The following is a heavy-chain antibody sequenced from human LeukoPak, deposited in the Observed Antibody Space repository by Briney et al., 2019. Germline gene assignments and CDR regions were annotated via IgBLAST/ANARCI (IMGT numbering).Heavy chain of an antibody. J-gene: IGHJ4*02. CDR3: AREDDYRNVGIFDY. CDR2: IYSGGST. D-gene: IGHD4-11*01. V-gene: IGHV3-53*01. CDR1: GFSVSSNY. Sequence: PGGSLRLSCAASGFSVSSNYMSWVRQAPGKGLEWVSVIYSGGSTYYADSVKGRFTISRDNSKNTLYLQMNSLRAEDTAVYYCAREDDYRNVGIFDYWGQGTLVTVSS.